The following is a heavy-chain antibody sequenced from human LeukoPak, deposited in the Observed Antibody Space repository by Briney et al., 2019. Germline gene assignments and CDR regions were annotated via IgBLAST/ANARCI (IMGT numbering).Heavy chain of an antibody. J-gene: IGHJ4*02. CDR3: ARVRGYSSSHIEYYFDY. D-gene: IGHD6-13*01. Sequence: GRSLRLSCAASGFTFSSYSMNSVRQAPGKGLEWVSSISSSSSYIYYADSVKGRFTISRDNAKNSLYLQMNSLRAEDTAVYYCARVRGYSSSHIEYYFDYWGQGTLVTVSS. V-gene: IGHV3-21*01. CDR1: GFTFSSYS. CDR2: ISSSSSYI.